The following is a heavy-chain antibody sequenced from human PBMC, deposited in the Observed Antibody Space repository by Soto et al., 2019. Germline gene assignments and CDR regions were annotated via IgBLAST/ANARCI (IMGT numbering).Heavy chain of an antibody. D-gene: IGHD3-10*01. CDR1: GGSISSGGYS. V-gene: IGHV4-31*03. J-gene: IGHJ3*02. Sequence: PSETLSLTCTVSGGSISSGGYSWSWIRQHPGKGLEWIGYIYYSGSTYYNPSLKSRVTISVDTSKNQFSLKLSSVTAADTAVYYCARGLGGPYAFDIWGQGTMVTVSS. CDR2: IYYSGST. CDR3: ARGLGGPYAFDI.